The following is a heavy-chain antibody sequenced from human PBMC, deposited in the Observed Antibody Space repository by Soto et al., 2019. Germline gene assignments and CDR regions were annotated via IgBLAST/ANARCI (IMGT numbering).Heavy chain of an antibody. CDR2: IIPIFGTA. V-gene: IGHV1-69*13. CDR3: ARAGIAAPTAYYYYYGMDV. D-gene: IGHD6-13*01. CDR1: GGTFSSYA. J-gene: IGHJ6*02. Sequence: SVKVSCKASGGTFSSYAISWVRQAPGQGLEWMGGIIPIFGTANYAQKFQGRVTITADESTSTAYMELSSLRSEDTAVYYYARAGIAAPTAYYYYYGMDVWGQGTTVTVSS.